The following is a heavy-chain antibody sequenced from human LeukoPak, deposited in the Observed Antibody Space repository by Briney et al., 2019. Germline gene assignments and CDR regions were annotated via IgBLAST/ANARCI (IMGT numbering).Heavy chain of an antibody. J-gene: IGHJ4*02. Sequence: GGSLRLSCGASGFTFSSHAMAWVRQARGKGLEWVSAISISGDTTYYADAVKGRFTISRDNSKNTVYLQMNSLRAEDTAVYYCANEIRPNDYWGQGTLVTVSS. CDR1: GFTFSSHA. CDR3: ANEIRPNDY. V-gene: IGHV3-23*01. D-gene: IGHD4-17*01. CDR2: ISISGDTT.